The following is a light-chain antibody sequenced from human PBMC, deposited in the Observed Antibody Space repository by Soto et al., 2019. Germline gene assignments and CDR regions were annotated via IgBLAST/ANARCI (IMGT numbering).Light chain of an antibody. V-gene: IGLV1-40*01. Sequence: QSVLTQPPSVSGAPGQRVTISCTGSSSNIGAGYDVHWYQQLPGTAAKLLIYGNSNRPSGVPDRFSDSKSGTSASLAITGLQAEDEADYYCQSYDSSLSGYVFGTWTKLTVL. CDR3: QSYDSSLSGYV. CDR1: SSNIGAGYD. CDR2: GNS. J-gene: IGLJ1*01.